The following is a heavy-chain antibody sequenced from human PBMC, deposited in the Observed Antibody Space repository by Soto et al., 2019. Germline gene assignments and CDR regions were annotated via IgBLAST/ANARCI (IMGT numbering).Heavy chain of an antibody. D-gene: IGHD6-19*01. CDR3: ARTRTEQWLLRRYGMDV. J-gene: IGHJ6*02. CDR1: GFTFSSYG. CDR2: IWYDGSNK. V-gene: IGHV3-33*01. Sequence: GVSLRLSCVASGFTFSSYGMHWVRQAPGKGLEWVAVIWYDGSNKYYADSVKGRFTISRDNSKNTLYLQMNSLRAEDTAVYYCARTRTEQWLLRRYGMDVRGQGTTVTVSS.